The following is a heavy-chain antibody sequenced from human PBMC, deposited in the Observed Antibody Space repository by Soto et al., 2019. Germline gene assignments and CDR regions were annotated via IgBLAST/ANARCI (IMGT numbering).Heavy chain of an antibody. CDR3: ARGGGSDDFWSGYSSAYYMDV. D-gene: IGHD3-3*01. CDR2: ISESSSYI. Sequence: EMQLVESGGGLVKPGGSLRLSCAASRFTFSSYNMNWVRQAPGKGLEWVSSISESSSYIFYADSVKGRFIISRDNAKNSLNLQMNSLRPEDTAVYYCARGGGSDDFWSGYSSAYYMDVWGKGTTVTVSS. CDR1: RFTFSSYN. V-gene: IGHV3-21*01. J-gene: IGHJ6*03.